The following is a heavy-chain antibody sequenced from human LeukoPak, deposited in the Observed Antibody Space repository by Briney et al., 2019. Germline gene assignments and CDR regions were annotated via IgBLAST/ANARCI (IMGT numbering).Heavy chain of an antibody. D-gene: IGHD5-12*01. CDR3: ARDLRGSY. Sequence: GGSLRLSCAASGFTFSNYAMSWVRQAPGKGLEWVSAISGSDGSTNYADSVKGRFTISRDNSKNTLYLQMNSLRAEDTAVYYCARDLRGSYWGQGTLVTVSS. V-gene: IGHV3-23*01. CDR2: ISGSDGST. CDR1: GFTFSNYA. J-gene: IGHJ4*02.